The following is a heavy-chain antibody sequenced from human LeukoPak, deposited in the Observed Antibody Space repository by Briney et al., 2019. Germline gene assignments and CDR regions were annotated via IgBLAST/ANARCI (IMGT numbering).Heavy chain of an antibody. Sequence: PGGSLRLSCVASRFQFSSYAMSWVRQAPGKGLEWVSVISGSGGSTYYADSVKGRFTISRDNSKNTLYLQMNSLRAEDTAVYYCARAPGSYGYRTALDYWGQGTLVTVSS. D-gene: IGHD5-18*01. CDR2: ISGSGGST. CDR3: ARAPGSYGYRTALDY. CDR1: RFQFSSYA. V-gene: IGHV3-23*01. J-gene: IGHJ4*02.